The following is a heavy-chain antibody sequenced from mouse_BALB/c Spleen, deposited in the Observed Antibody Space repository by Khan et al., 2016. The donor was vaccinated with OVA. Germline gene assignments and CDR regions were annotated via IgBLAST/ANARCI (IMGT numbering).Heavy chain of an antibody. CDR2: ISSGSSTI. V-gene: IGHV5-17*02. Sequence: EVELVESGGGLVQPGGSRKLSCAASGFTFSSFGMHWVRQAPEKGLEWVAYISSGSSTIYYTDTVKGRFTISRDNPKNTLFLQMTSLRSEGTAMYYCATEATTVLATWDWYFDVWGAGTTVTVSS. D-gene: IGHD1-1*01. CDR1: GFTFSSFG. J-gene: IGHJ1*01. CDR3: ATEATTVLATWDWYFDV.